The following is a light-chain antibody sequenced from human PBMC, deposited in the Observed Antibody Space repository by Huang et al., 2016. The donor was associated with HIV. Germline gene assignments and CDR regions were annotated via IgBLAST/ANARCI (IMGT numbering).Light chain of an antibody. Sequence: DIQMTQSPSSLSASVGDRVTITCRASQGIRNFVAWYQQKPGKPPKLRIYGASTLESGVPSRVSGGGSETEFTLTIRSLQTEDVATYYCQKYSNDPRAFGQGTRVDIK. J-gene: IGKJ1*01. V-gene: IGKV1-27*01. CDR1: QGIRNF. CDR2: GAS. CDR3: QKYSNDPRA.